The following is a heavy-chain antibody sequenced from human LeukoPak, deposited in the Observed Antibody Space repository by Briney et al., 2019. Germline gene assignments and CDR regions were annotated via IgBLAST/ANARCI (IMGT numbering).Heavy chain of an antibody. D-gene: IGHD2/OR15-2a*01. J-gene: IGHJ4*02. Sequence: GEFLRLSCAASVFTFSSYCMHWVRKAPCKGLEWVGLIWYDGSNKYYADSVKGRLTISRDNSKNTLYLQMNSLRAEDTAVYYCAREGPRGNSQFDYWGQGTLVTVSS. V-gene: IGHV3-33*01. CDR1: VFTFSSYC. CDR2: IWYDGSNK. CDR3: AREGPRGNSQFDY.